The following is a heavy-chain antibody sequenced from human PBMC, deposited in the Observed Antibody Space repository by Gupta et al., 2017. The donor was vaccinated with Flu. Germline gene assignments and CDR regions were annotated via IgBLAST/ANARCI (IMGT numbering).Heavy chain of an antibody. D-gene: IGHD3-16*01. Sequence: QVQLVQSGAEVKKPGAAVTVSCKASGYTFTAYILPWVRQAPGQSLEWMGWVNGGNNNIRWSEHFQGRLTITKETSASTVYMELSGLRSEDTAVYYWAREYSWGAFDFWGHGTTVPVSS. J-gene: IGHJ3*01. CDR1: GYTFTAYI. V-gene: IGHV1-3*01. CDR2: VNGGNNNI. CDR3: AREYSWGAFDF.